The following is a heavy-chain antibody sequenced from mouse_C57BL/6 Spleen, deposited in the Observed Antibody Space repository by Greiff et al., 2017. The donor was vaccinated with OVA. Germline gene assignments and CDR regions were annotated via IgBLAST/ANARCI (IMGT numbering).Heavy chain of an antibody. CDR3: ARSGNYEEGFYFDY. V-gene: IGHV8-12*01. Sequence: QVQLKESGPGILQSSQTLSLTCSFSGFSLSTSGMGVSWIRQPSGKGLEWLAHIYWDDDKRYNPSLKSRLTISKDTSRNQVFLKITSVDTADTATYYCARSGNYEEGFYFDYWGQGTTLTVSS. D-gene: IGHD2-1*01. J-gene: IGHJ2*01. CDR2: IYWDDDK. CDR1: GFSLSTSGMG.